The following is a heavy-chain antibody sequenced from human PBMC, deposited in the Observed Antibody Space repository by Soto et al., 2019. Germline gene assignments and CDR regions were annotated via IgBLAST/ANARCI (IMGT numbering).Heavy chain of an antibody. CDR3: ATVPRYCSGTTCYLDS. CDR1: GGSISSSSYY. D-gene: IGHD2-2*01. J-gene: IGHJ4*02. CDR2: IYYSGST. Sequence: SETLSLTCTVSGGSISSSSYYWGWIRQPPGKGLEWIGSIYYSGSTYYNPSLKSRVTISVDTSKNQFSLKLSSVTAADTAVYYCATVPRYCSGTTCYLDSWGRGTLVTVS. V-gene: IGHV4-39*01.